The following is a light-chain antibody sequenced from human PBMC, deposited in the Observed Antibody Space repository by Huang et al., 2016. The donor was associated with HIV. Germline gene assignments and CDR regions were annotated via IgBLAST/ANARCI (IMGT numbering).Light chain of an antibody. CDR2: AAS. J-gene: IGKJ4*01. V-gene: IGKV1-9*01. CDR3: QQVKTYPLT. Sequence: IQLTQSPSSLSASVGNRVTITCRASQDIDSYLAWYQLKPGKAPKLLIYAASSLQSRVPLRFSGSGSGTDFILTISSLQPEDSATYYCQQVKTYPLTFGGGTRVEF. CDR1: QDIDSY.